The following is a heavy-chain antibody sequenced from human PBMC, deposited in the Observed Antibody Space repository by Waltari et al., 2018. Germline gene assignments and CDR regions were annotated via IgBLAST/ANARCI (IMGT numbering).Heavy chain of an antibody. J-gene: IGHJ4*02. CDR3: ARVPRGSIIPSLYYFDY. V-gene: IGHV3-30*16. Sequence: QVQLVESGGAVVQPGRSLRLSCAASGFTFSTYPMHWVRQAPGKGLEWVAFISYDGTYKYYADSLRGRFTISRDNSKKTLFLQVNSLITDDTALYYCARVPRGSIIPSLYYFDYWGQGTLVTVSS. D-gene: IGHD3-10*01. CDR1: GFTFSTYP. CDR2: ISYDGTYK.